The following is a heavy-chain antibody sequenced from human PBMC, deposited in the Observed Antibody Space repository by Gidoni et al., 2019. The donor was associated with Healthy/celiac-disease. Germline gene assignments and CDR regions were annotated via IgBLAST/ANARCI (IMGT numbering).Heavy chain of an antibody. V-gene: IGHV3-15*01. Sequence: EVQLVESGGGLVKPGGSLRLSCPASGFTFRNAWMSWVRQAPGKGLEWVGRIKSKTDGGTTDYAAPVKGRFTISRDDSKNTLYLQMNSLKTEDTAVYYCTTDGGYGSGWYYFDYWGQGTLVTVSS. CDR3: TTDGGYGSGWYYFDY. J-gene: IGHJ4*02. CDR1: GFTFRNAW. CDR2: IKSKTDGGTT. D-gene: IGHD3-16*01.